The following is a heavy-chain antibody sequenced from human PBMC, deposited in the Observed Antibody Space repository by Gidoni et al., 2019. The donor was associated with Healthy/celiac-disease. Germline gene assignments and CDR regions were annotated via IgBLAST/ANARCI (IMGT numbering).Heavy chain of an antibody. D-gene: IGHD6-19*01. CDR3: VKDSIAVAGDFDY. CDR1: GFTFSSYA. CDR2: ISSNGGST. V-gene: IGHV3-64D*06. J-gene: IGHJ4*02. Sequence: EVPLVESGGGLVQPGGSLRLSCSASGFTFSSYAMHWVRQAPGKGLEYVSAISSNGGSTYYADSVKGRFTISRDNSKNTLYLQMSSLRAEDTAVYYCVKDSIAVAGDFDYWGQGTLVTVSS.